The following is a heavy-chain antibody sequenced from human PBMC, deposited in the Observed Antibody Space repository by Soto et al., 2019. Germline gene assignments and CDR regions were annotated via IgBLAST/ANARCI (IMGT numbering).Heavy chain of an antibody. CDR2: IYYSGNT. D-gene: IGHD2-2*01. CDR1: GGSISSTNYY. J-gene: IGHJ5*02. V-gene: IGHV4-39*01. CDR3: ARHRSVVVVPAPIHWFDP. Sequence: SETLSLTCTVSGGSISSTNYYWGWIRQPPGKGLEWIGSIYYSGNTYYNPSLKSRVTISVDTSKNQFSLNLSSVTAADTAVYYCARHRSVVVVPAPIHWFDPWGQGTLVTVSS.